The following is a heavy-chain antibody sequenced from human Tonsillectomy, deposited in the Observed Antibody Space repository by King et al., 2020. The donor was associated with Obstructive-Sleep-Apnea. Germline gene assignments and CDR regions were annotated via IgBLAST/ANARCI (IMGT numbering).Heavy chain of an antibody. Sequence: VQLVESGAEVKKPGASVKVSCKASGYTFTSYDINWVRQATGQGLEWMGWMNPNSGNTGYAQKFQGRVTMTRNTSISTAYMELSSLRSEDTAVYYWARTRSRSYGSGSYYPDYWGQGTLVTVSS. V-gene: IGHV1-8*01. CDR3: ARTRSRSYGSGSYYPDY. D-gene: IGHD3-10*01. CDR2: MNPNSGNT. CDR1: GYTFTSYD. J-gene: IGHJ4*02.